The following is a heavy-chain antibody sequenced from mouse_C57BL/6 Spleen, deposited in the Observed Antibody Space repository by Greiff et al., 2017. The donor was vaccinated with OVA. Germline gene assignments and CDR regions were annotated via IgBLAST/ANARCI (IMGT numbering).Heavy chain of an antibody. V-gene: IGHV1-4*01. CDR3: ARPSSGDWFAY. CDR2: INPSSGYT. Sequence: VQLQQSGADLVRPGASVKMSCKASGYTFTSYTMHWVKQRPGQGLEWIGYINPSSGYTKYNQKFKDKATLTADKSSSTAYMQLSSLTAEDSAVYYCARPSSGDWFAYWGQGTLVTVSA. J-gene: IGHJ3*01. CDR1: GYTFTSYT. D-gene: IGHD1-3*01.